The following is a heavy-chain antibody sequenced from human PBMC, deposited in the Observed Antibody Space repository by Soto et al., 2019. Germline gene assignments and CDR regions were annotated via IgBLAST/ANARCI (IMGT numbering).Heavy chain of an antibody. CDR3: AKDFFRCSGGSCRGGPYYYYMDV. J-gene: IGHJ6*03. D-gene: IGHD2-15*01. CDR1: GFTFSSYA. V-gene: IGHV3-23*01. Sequence: GGSLRLSCAASGFTFSSYAMSWVRQAPGKGLEWVSAISGSGGSTYYADSVKGRFTISRDNSKNTLYLQMNSLRAEDTAVYYCAKDFFRCSGGSCRGGPYYYYMDVWGKGTTVTVSS. CDR2: ISGSGGST.